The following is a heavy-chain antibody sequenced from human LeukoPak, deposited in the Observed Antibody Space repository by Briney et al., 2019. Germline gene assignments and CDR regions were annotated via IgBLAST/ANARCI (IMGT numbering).Heavy chain of an antibody. D-gene: IGHD6-13*01. CDR2: ITSGSGSNV. CDR3: ARHGSWSFDY. Sequence: GGSLRLSCAASGFTFSSHAMSWVRQAPGKGLEWVSAITSGSGSNVYYTDSLKGRFTISRDNSKNTLYLQMNSLRAEGTAVYYCARHGSWSFDYWGQGTLVTVSA. J-gene: IGHJ4*02. CDR1: GFTFSSHA. V-gene: IGHV3-23*01.